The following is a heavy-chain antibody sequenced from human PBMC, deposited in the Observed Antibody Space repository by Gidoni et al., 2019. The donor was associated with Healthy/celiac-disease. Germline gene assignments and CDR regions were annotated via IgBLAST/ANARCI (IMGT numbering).Heavy chain of an antibody. CDR2: IYYCGST. Sequence: QLQLQESGPGLVKPSETLSLTCTVPGGSISSSSYYWGWIRQPPGKGLEWIGSIYYCGSTYYNPSLKSRVTISVDTSKNQFSLKLSSVTAADTAVYYCARQLGSNYAFDYYYGMDVWGQGTTVTVSS. J-gene: IGHJ6*02. V-gene: IGHV4-39*01. D-gene: IGHD4-4*01. CDR3: ARQLGSNYAFDYYYGMDV. CDR1: GGSISSSSYY.